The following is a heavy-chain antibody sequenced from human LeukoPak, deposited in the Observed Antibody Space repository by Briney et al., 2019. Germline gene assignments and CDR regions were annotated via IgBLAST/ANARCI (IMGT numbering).Heavy chain of an antibody. CDR3: TKVGLDSSGWSHLDY. CDR2: ISGSASST. CDR1: GFDVSRNY. J-gene: IGHJ4*02. V-gene: IGHV3-23*01. D-gene: IGHD6-19*01. Sequence: GGSLRLSCAASGFDVSRNYMDWVRQAPGKGLEWVSAISGSASSTYYVDSVKGRFTLSRDNSKNTLYLQMNSLRAEDTAVYYCTKVGLDSSGWSHLDYWGQGTLVTVSS.